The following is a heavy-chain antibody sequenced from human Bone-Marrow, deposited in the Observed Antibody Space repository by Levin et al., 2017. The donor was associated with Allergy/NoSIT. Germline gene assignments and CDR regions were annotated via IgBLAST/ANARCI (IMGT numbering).Heavy chain of an antibody. CDR2: ISTGSTYI. CDR1: GFTFSDFY. Sequence: GGSLRLSCAASGFTFSDFYMSWVRQAPGKGLQWVAYISTGSTYIKYADSVQGRFTISRDNARNSVYLQMNSLRADDTALYYCARFIAAARNYYYGMDVWGQGATVTVSS. V-gene: IGHV3-11*03. D-gene: IGHD6-13*01. CDR3: ARFIAAARNYYYGMDV. J-gene: IGHJ6*02.